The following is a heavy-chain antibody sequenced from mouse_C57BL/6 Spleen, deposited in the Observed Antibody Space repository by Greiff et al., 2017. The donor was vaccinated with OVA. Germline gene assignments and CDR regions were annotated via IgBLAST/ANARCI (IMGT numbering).Heavy chain of an antibody. CDR2: IHPNSGST. J-gene: IGHJ3*01. CDR3: ARAYYGSSPSAY. V-gene: IGHV1-64*01. Sequence: VQLQQPGAELVKPGASVKLSCKASGYTFTSYWMHWVKQRPGQGLEWIGMIHPNSGSTNYNEKFKSKATLTVDKSSSTAYMQLSSLTSEDSAVYYCARAYYGSSPSAYWGQGTLVTVSA. D-gene: IGHD1-1*01. CDR1: GYTFTSYW.